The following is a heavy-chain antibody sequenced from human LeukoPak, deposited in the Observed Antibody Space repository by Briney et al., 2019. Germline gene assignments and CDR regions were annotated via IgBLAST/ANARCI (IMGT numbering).Heavy chain of an antibody. J-gene: IGHJ3*02. Sequence: ASVKVSCKASGYTFTSYGISWVRQAPGQGLEWMGWISAYNGNTNYAQKLQGRVTMTTDTSTSTAYMELRSLRSDDTAVYYCARDILDIVVVVAATQRVDDALDIWGQGTMVTVSS. V-gene: IGHV1-18*04. CDR3: ARDILDIVVVVAATQRVDDALDI. CDR2: ISAYNGNT. D-gene: IGHD2-15*01. CDR1: GYTFTSYG.